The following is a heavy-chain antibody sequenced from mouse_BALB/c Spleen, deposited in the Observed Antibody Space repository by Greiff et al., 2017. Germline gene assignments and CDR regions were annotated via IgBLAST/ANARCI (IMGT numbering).Heavy chain of an antibody. CDR3: ARGYYGSSPLYYFDY. Sequence: QVQLKESGAELVRPGTSVKISCKASGYAFTNYWLGWVKQRPGHGLEWIGDIYPGSGNTYYNEKFKGKATLTADKSSSTAYMQLSSLTSEDSAVYFCARGYYGSSPLYYFDYWGQGTTLTVSS. J-gene: IGHJ2*01. D-gene: IGHD1-1*01. V-gene: IGHV1-63*01. CDR1: GYAFTNYW. CDR2: IYPGSGNT.